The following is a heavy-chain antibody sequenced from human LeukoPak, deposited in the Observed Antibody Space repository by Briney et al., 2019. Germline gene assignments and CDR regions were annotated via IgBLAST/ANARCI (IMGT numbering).Heavy chain of an antibody. CDR1: GFTFSSYA. CDR2: ISGSGGST. J-gene: IGHJ4*02. V-gene: IGHV3-23*01. CDR3: AKAPDYGGNTYYFDY. Sequence: GSLRLSCAASGFTFSSYAMSWVRQAPGKGLEWVSAISGSGGSTYYADPVKGRFTISRDNSKNTLYLQMNSLRAEDTAVYYCAKAPDYGGNTYYFDYWGQGTLVTVSS. D-gene: IGHD4-23*01.